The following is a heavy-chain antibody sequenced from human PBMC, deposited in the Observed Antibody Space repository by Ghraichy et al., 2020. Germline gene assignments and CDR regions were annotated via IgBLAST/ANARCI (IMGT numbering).Heavy chain of an antibody. V-gene: IGHV1-18*01. Sequence: ASVKVSCKASAYKFINYGITWVRQAPGQGLEWMGWITTKSGNTQYARKFQGRVTMTTDTSTSTAYMELGSLRADDTAVYYCARGINWFDPWGQGTLVTVSS. CDR1: AYKFINYG. J-gene: IGHJ5*02. CDR2: ITTKSGNT. D-gene: IGHD5-24*01. CDR3: ARGINWFDP.